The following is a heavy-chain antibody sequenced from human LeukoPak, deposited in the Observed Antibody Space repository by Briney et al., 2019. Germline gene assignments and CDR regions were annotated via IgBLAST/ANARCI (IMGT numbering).Heavy chain of an antibody. Sequence: SQTLSLTCAISGDSVSSNSAAWNWIRQSPSRGLEWLGRTYYRSKWYNDYAVSVKSRITINPDTSKNQFSVQLNSVTPEDTAVYYCARETGYSYGYMTAGFDYWGQGTLVTVSS. J-gene: IGHJ4*02. D-gene: IGHD5-18*01. CDR1: GDSVSSNSAA. CDR2: TYYRSKWYN. V-gene: IGHV6-1*01. CDR3: ARETGYSYGYMTAGFDY.